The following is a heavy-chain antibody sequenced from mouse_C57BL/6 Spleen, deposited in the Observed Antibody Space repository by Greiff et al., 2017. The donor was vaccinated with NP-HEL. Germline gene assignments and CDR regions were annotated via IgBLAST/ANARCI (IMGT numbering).Heavy chain of an antibody. V-gene: IGHV1-81*01. CDR2: IYPRSGNT. Sequence: VKLMESGAELARPGASVKLSCKASGYTFTSYGISWVKQRTGQGLEWIGEIYPRSGNTYYNEKFKGKATLTADKSSSTAYMELRSLTSEDSAVYFCARYDGYPLYYAMDYWGQGTSVTVSS. D-gene: IGHD2-3*01. J-gene: IGHJ4*01. CDR1: GYTFTSYG. CDR3: ARYDGYPLYYAMDY.